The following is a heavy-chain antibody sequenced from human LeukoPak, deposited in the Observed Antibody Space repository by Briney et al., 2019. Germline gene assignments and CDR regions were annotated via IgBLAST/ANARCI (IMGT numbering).Heavy chain of an antibody. Sequence: KPSETLSLTCAVSGGSISSGSYSWSWIRQPPGKGLEWIGYIYHSGSTYYNPSLKSRVTISVDRSKNQFSLKLSSVTAADTAVYYCARVRYFDWLLSGWFDPWGQGTLVTVSS. CDR1: GGSISSGSYS. CDR2: IYHSGST. CDR3: ARVRYFDWLLSGWFDP. V-gene: IGHV4-30-2*01. J-gene: IGHJ5*02. D-gene: IGHD3-9*01.